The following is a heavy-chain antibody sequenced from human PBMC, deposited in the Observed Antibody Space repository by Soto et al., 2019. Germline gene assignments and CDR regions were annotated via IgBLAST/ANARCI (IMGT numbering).Heavy chain of an antibody. CDR1: GDTFTSYA. CDR2: INAGNGNT. J-gene: IGHJ4*02. V-gene: IGHV1-3*01. D-gene: IGHD6-6*01. Sequence: ASVKVSCTASGDTFTSYAMHWVRKAPGQRLEWMGWINAGNGNTKYSQKFQGRVTITRDTSASTAYMELSSLRAEDTAVYYCARPRSIAARPALGYWRQGTLVTVS. CDR3: ARPRSIAARPALGY.